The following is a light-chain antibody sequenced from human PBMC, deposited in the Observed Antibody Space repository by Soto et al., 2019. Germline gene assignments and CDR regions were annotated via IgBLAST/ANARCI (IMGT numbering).Light chain of an antibody. CDR1: QSVSSS. J-gene: IGKJ1*01. CDR3: QQYNNWWT. V-gene: IGKV3-15*01. CDR2: GAS. Sequence: EIVMTQSPATLSVSPGERATLSCSASQSVSSSLAWYQQKPGQAPRLLIYGASTRATGIPARFSGSGSETEFTLTISSLQSEDSAVYYCQQYNNWWTFGQGTNVEIK.